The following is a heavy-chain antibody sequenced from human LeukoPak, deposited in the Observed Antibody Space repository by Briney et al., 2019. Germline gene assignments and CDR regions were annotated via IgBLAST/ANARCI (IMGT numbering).Heavy chain of an antibody. CDR3: ERDCCSGGSCYVDY. V-gene: IGHV3-48*03. D-gene: IGHD2-15*01. CDR1: GFTFSSYE. J-gene: IGHJ4*02. Sequence: PGGSLRLSCAASGFTFSSYEMNWVRQAPGKGLEWVSYISSSGSTIYYADSVKGRLTISRDNAKNTMYLQMNSLRAEYTAVYYCERDCCSGGSCYVDYWGQGTLVTVSS. CDR2: ISSSGSTI.